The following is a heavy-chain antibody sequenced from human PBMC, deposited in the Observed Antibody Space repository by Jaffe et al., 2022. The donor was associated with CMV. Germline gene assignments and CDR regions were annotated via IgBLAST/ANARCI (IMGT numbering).Heavy chain of an antibody. D-gene: IGHD1-26*01. CDR2: SSFDGSKE. V-gene: IGHV3-30*18. J-gene: IGHJ6*02. CDR3: VKDLGGSKHDYYGMDV. CDR1: GFSFNGFG. Sequence: QVQLVESGGGVVQPGRSLRLSCAASGFSFNGFGMHWVRQAPGKGLEWVAVSSFDGSKESYGDSVKGRFSISRDNSKSTLWLQMNSLRVEDTAIYYCVKDLGGSKHDYYGMDVWGQGTTVTVSS.